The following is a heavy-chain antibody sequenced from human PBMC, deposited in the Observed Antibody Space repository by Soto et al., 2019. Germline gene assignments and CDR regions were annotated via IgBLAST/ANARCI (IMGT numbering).Heavy chain of an antibody. D-gene: IGHD2-8*01. CDR2: VIPVHGTA. Sequence: QVQLVQSGAEVKKPGSSVKVSCKASGGTFSSNGISWVRQAPGQGLEWMGGVIPVHGTASYAQNFQGRVTMTADESTSTAYVELSSLRSEDTAVYYCARARYCTNGICLMPRDYYGMDVWGQGTTVTVSS. CDR3: ARARYCTNGICLMPRDYYGMDV. V-gene: IGHV1-69*01. J-gene: IGHJ6*02. CDR1: GGTFSSNG.